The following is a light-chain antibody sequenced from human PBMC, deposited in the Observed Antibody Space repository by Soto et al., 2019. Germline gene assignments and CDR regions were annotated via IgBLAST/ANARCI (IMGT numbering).Light chain of an antibody. CDR1: SSNIGAGYD. V-gene: IGLV1-40*01. CDR2: GDT. J-gene: IGLJ3*02. Sequence: QSVLTQPPSVSGAPGQRVTISCTGSSSNIGAGYDVHWYQQLPGTAPKLLIYGDTNRPSGVPDRFSGSKSGTSASLAITGLQADDEADYYCQSYDSSLSGFNWVFGGGTQLTVL. CDR3: QSYDSSLSGFNWV.